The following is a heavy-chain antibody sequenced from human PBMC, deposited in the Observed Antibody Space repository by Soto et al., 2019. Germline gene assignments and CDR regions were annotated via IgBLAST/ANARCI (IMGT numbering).Heavy chain of an antibody. CDR2: INASNGNT. CDR1: GYTFTSYA. Sequence: QVQLVQSGAEVKKPGASVKVSCKASGYTFTSYAMHWVRQAPGQSLEWMGWINASNGNTKYSQKFQGRVTITSDTSASTAYMELSSLRSEDTSVYYCARGVVPAASNWFDPCCQGTPFTVSS. J-gene: IGHJ5*02. V-gene: IGHV1-3*01. D-gene: IGHD2-2*01. CDR3: ARGVVPAASNWFDP.